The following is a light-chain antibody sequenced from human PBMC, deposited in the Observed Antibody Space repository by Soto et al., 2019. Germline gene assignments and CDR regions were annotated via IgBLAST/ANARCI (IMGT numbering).Light chain of an antibody. CDR2: GAS. CDR3: LQDYDVSWT. Sequence: ATQMTQSPSSLSASVGDRITITCRASRGIGGGLTWYQQKPGKAPTLLIYGASNLESGVPSRFRGSRSGTEFTLTVSSLQPEDFATYYCLQDYDVSWTFGKGTK. J-gene: IGKJ1*01. V-gene: IGKV1-6*01. CDR1: RGIGGG.